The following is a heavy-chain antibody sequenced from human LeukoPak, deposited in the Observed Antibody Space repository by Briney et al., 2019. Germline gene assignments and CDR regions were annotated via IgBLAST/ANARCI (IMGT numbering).Heavy chain of an antibody. D-gene: IGHD3-16*02. CDR1: GGSISSSSYY. V-gene: IGHV4-39*07. J-gene: IGHJ4*02. Sequence: SETLSLTCTVSGGSISSSSYYWGWIRQPPGKGLEWIGSIYYSGSTYYNPSLKSRVTISVDTSKNQFSLKLSSVTAADTAVYYCARRSPDYVWGSYRPYFDYWGQGTLVTVSS. CDR2: IYYSGST. CDR3: ARRSPDYVWGSYRPYFDY.